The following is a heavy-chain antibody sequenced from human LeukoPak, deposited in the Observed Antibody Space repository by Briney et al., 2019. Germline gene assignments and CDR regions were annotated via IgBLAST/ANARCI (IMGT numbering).Heavy chain of an antibody. CDR2: INSDGSTT. CDR3: ARVIYSGWEAELSD. J-gene: IGHJ4*02. Sequence: GGSLRLSCAASGFTFSSYWMHWVRQAPGKGLVWVSRINSDGSTTHYADSVKGRLTISRDNAKNTLYLQMNSLRAEDTALYFCARVIYSGWEAELSDWGQGTLVTVSS. CDR1: GFTFSSYW. V-gene: IGHV3-74*01. D-gene: IGHD6-19*01.